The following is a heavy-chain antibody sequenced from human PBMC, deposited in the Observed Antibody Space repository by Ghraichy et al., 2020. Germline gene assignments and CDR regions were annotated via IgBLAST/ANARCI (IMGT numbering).Heavy chain of an antibody. D-gene: IGHD3-10*01. Sequence: SETLSLTCTVSGGSISNFFWTWIRQPADKGLEWIGRIYTGGSTNYNPSIKSRVSMSLDTSENQFSLKLNSVTAADTAVYYCARVYHYDSGSPMHFDYWGQGTLVTVSS. V-gene: IGHV4-4*07. J-gene: IGHJ4*02. CDR1: GGSISNFF. CDR3: ARVYHYDSGSPMHFDY. CDR2: IYTGGST.